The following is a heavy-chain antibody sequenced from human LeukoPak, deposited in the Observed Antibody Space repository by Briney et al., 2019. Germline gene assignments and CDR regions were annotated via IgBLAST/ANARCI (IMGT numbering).Heavy chain of an antibody. Sequence: SETLSLTCSVSGYSISSDYYWGCIRQPPGKGLEWIGFIYYSGSTYYNPSLKSRVTISVDTSKNQFSLKLTSVTAADTAVYYCARVVASTSIDSWGQGTLVTVSS. V-gene: IGHV4-38-2*02. CDR1: GYSISSDYY. CDR3: ARVVASTSIDS. D-gene: IGHD2-15*01. CDR2: IYYSGST. J-gene: IGHJ4*02.